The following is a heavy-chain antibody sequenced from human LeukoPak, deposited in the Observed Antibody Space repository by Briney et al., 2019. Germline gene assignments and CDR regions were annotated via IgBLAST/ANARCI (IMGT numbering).Heavy chain of an antibody. Sequence: SVKVSCKASGGTFSSYAISWVRQAPGQGLEWMGRIIPIFGTANYAQKFQGRVTITTDESTSTAYMELSSQRSEDAAVYYCASAMEGYPHYMDVWGKGTTVTVSS. D-gene: IGHD2-15*01. CDR1: GGTFSSYA. J-gene: IGHJ6*03. CDR2: IIPIFGTA. CDR3: ASAMEGYPHYMDV. V-gene: IGHV1-69*05.